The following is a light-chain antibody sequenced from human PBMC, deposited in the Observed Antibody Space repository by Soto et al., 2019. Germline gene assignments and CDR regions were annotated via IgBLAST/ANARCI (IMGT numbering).Light chain of an antibody. CDR1: SSNIGINY. J-gene: IGLJ1*01. Sequence: QSVLTQPPSVSAAPGQKVTISCSGSSSNIGINYVSWYQQLPGTAPKLLIYENNKRPSGIPDRFSGSKSGTSATLGITGLQTGDEADYYCGTWDSRLRPGHVFGTGTKVTVL. V-gene: IGLV1-51*02. CDR2: ENN. CDR3: GTWDSRLRPGHV.